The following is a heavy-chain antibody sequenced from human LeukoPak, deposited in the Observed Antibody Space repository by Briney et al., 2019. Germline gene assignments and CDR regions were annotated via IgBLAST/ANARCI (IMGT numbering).Heavy chain of an antibody. V-gene: IGHV4-59*08. CDR3: AALQSYGNDYSDY. J-gene: IGHJ4*02. CDR1: GGSISSYY. Sequence: SETLSLTCTVSGGSISSYYWSWTRQPPGKELEWIGYIYYSGYTDYNPSLKSRVIMSIDTFKNQFSLKLTSVTAADTAVYYCAALQSYGNDYSDYWGQGILVTVSS. CDR2: IYYSGYT. D-gene: IGHD3-16*01.